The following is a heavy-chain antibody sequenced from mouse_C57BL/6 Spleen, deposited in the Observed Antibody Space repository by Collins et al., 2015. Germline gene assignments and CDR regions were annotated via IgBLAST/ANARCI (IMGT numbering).Heavy chain of an antibody. Sequence: QVQLQQPGAELVRPGTSVKLSCKASGYTFTSYWMHWVKQRPGQGLEWIGVIDPSDSYTNYNQKFKGKATLTVDTSSSTAYMQLSSLTSEDSAVYYCARRGVAWGYFDVWGTGTTVTVSS. V-gene: IGHV1-59*01. CDR3: ARRGVAWGYFDV. CDR2: IDPSDSYT. CDR1: GYTFTSYW. J-gene: IGHJ1*03. D-gene: IGHD1-1*02.